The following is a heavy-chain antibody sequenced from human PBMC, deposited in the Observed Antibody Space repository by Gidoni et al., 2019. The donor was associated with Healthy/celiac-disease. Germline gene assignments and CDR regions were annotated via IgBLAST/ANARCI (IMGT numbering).Heavy chain of an antibody. CDR1: GGSFSGYY. CDR3: ARDEVVVGATRWFDP. J-gene: IGHJ5*02. Sequence: QVQLQQWGAGLLKPSETLSLTCAVYGGSFSGYYWSWIRQPPGKGLEWIGEINHSGSTNYNPSLKRRVTISVDTSKNQFSLKLSSVTAADTAVYYCARDEVVVGATRWFDPWGQGTLVTVSS. D-gene: IGHD1-26*01. CDR2: INHSGST. V-gene: IGHV4-34*01.